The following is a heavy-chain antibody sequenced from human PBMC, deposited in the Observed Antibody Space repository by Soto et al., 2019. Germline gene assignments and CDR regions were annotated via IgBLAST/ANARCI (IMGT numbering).Heavy chain of an antibody. CDR3: ARERALLLWFGESLNWFDP. V-gene: IGHV4-34*01. CDR1: GGSFGGLC. D-gene: IGHD3-10*01. Sequence: SETLCLTCAVYGGSFGGLCWRWIRQHPGKGLEWIGEINHSGSTNYNPSLKSRVTISVDTSKNQFSLKLSSVTAADTAVYYCARERALLLWFGESLNWFDPWGQGTLVTVSS. J-gene: IGHJ5*02. CDR2: INHSGST.